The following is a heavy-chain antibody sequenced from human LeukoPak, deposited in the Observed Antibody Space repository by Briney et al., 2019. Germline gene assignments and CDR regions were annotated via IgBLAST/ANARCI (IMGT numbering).Heavy chain of an antibody. CDR2: INPNSGGT. CDR1: GYTFTGCY. D-gene: IGHD3-22*01. J-gene: IGHJ4*02. CDR3: ARHYYDSSGYYYYYFDY. Sequence: ASVKVSCKASGYTFTGCYMHWVRQAPGQGLEWMGRINPNSGGTNYAQKFQGRVTMTRDTSLSTAYMELSRLRSDDTAVYYCARHYYDSSGYYYYYFDYWGQGTLVTVSS. V-gene: IGHV1-2*06.